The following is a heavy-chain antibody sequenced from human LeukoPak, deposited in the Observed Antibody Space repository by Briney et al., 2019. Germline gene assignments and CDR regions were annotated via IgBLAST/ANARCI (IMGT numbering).Heavy chain of an antibody. V-gene: IGHV1-18*01. CDR1: GYSFTDYI. J-gene: IGHJ4*02. Sequence: ASVKVSCKTSGYSFTDYIIAWVRQAPGQGLEWLGWIGTYDGHTNYAQKVQGRVTMTTDTSATTAYLELRSLTSDDTALYYCARLMDNNYDGSAFDYWGQGTLVTVSS. D-gene: IGHD3-22*01. CDR2: IGTYDGHT. CDR3: ARLMDNNYDGSAFDY.